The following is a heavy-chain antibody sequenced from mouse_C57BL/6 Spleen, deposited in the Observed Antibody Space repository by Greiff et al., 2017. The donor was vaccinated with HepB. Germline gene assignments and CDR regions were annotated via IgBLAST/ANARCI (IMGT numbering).Heavy chain of an antibody. V-gene: IGHV1-4*01. D-gene: IGHD2-1*01. CDR3: ARRDYGNYEGFAY. CDR1: GYTFTSYT. J-gene: IGHJ3*01. CDR2: INPSSGYT. Sequence: VQLQQSGAELARPGASVKMSCKASGYTFTSYTMHWVKQRPGQGLEWIGYINPSSGYTKYNQKFKDKATLTADKSSSTAYMQLSSLTSEDSAVYYCARRDYGNYEGFAYWGQGTLVTVSA.